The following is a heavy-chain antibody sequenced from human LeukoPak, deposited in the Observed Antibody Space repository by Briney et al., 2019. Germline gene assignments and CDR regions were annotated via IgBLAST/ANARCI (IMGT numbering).Heavy chain of an antibody. J-gene: IGHJ6*02. V-gene: IGHV3-9*01. CDR2: ISRNSGSI. CDR1: GFTFDDYA. CDR3: ARSYTVDNYYSYDGMDV. D-gene: IGHD3-10*01. Sequence: PGGSLRLSCAASGFTFDDYAMHWVRLAPGEGLGWVSGISRNSGSIGYADSVKGRFTISRDNAKNSLYLQMNSLRAEDTALYYCARSYTVDNYYSYDGMDVWGQGTTVTVSS.